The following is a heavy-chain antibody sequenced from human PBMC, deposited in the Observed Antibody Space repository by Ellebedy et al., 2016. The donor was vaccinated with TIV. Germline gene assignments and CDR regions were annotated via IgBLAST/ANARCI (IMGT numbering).Heavy chain of an antibody. Sequence: PGGSLRLSCTASGFTFGDYAMSWFRQAPGKGLEWVSVIYSGGSTYYADSVKGRFTISRDNSKNTLYLQMNSLRAEDTAVYYCARDCCTWRHFGYWGQGTLVTVSS. CDR1: GFTFGDYA. CDR3: ARDCCTWRHFGY. CDR2: IYSGGST. D-gene: IGHD3-3*02. V-gene: IGHV3-66*01. J-gene: IGHJ4*02.